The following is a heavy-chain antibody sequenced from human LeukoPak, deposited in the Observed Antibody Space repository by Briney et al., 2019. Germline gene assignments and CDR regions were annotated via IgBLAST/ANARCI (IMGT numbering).Heavy chain of an antibody. Sequence: SETLSLTCAVYGGSFSGYYWSWIRQPPGKGLEWIGEINHSGSTNYNLSLKSRVTIPVDTSKNQFSLKLSSVTAADTAVYYCAIWSYYDPVNLWGQGTLVTVSS. J-gene: IGHJ5*02. CDR1: GGSFSGYY. CDR2: INHSGST. D-gene: IGHD3-22*01. CDR3: AIWSYYDPVNL. V-gene: IGHV4-34*01.